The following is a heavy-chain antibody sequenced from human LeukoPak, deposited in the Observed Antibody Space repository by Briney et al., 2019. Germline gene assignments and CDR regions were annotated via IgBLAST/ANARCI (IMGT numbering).Heavy chain of an antibody. J-gene: IGHJ4*02. CDR3: ASGYYGSGSYYDD. D-gene: IGHD3-10*01. V-gene: IGHV1-46*01. CDR1: GYTFTSYY. Sequence: ASVKVSCTASGYTFTSYYMHWVRQAPGQGLEWMGIINPSGGSTSYAQKFQGRVTMTRDTSTSTVYMELSSLRSEDTAVYYRASGYYGSGSYYDDWGQGTLVTVSS. CDR2: INPSGGST.